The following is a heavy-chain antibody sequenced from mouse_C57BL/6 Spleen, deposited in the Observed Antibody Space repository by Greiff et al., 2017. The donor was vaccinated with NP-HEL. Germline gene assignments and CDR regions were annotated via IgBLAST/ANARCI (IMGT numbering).Heavy chain of an antibody. D-gene: IGHD2-1*01. CDR1: GYTFTSYW. CDR2: IDPSDSYT. V-gene: IGHV1-69*01. Sequence: VQLQQPGAELVMPGASVKLSCKASGYTFTSYWMHWVKQRPGQGLEWIGEIDPSDSYTNYNQKFKGKSTLTVDKSSSTAYMQLSSLTSEDSAVYYSANGNYVGWFAYWGQGTLVTVSA. CDR3: ANGNYVGWFAY. J-gene: IGHJ3*01.